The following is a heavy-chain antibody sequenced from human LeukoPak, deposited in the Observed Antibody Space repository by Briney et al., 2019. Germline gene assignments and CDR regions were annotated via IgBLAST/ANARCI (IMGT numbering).Heavy chain of an antibody. V-gene: IGHV3-23*01. CDR2: ISGSGVST. Sequence: PGGSLRLSCAASGFTFSSYGMTWVRQAPGKGLEWVSAISGSGVSTYYADSVKGRFTISRDNSKNTLYLQMNSLRAEDTAIYYCATYRQVLLPFESWGQGTLVTVSS. CDR3: ATYRQVLLPFES. CDR1: GFTFSSYG. J-gene: IGHJ4*02. D-gene: IGHD5-18*01.